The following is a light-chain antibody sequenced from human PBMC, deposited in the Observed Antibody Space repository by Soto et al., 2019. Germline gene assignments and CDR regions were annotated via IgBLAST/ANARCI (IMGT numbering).Light chain of an antibody. CDR2: DVS. CDR3: SSYTSSSTLVV. V-gene: IGLV2-14*01. Sequence: QSALTQPASVSGSPGQSITISCTGTRSDVGGYNYVSWYQQHPGKAPKLMIYDVSNRPSGVSNRFSGSKSGNTASLTISGLLAEDEADYYCSSYTSSSTLVVFGGGTKVTVL. J-gene: IGLJ2*01. CDR1: RSDVGGYNY.